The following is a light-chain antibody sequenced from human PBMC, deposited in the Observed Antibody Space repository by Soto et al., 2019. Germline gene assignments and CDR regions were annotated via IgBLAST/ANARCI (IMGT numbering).Light chain of an antibody. CDR2: GAS. Sequence: EIVLTQSPPNLSLSPGERATVSCRTSQSVNTYLAWYQQKPGQAPSLLIYGASNRAPGIPDRFSASGSGTDFTLTISSLQPEDFAVYYCQQRSATWTFGQGTRVEI. J-gene: IGKJ1*01. V-gene: IGKV3-11*01. CDR3: QQRSATWT. CDR1: QSVNTY.